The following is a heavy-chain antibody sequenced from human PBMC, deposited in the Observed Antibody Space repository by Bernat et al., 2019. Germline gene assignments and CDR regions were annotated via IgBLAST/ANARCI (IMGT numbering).Heavy chain of an antibody. Sequence: QVQLVESGGGVVQPGRSLRLSCVASGFTFSSYAMHWVRQAPGKGLEWVAVISYDGSNKYYADSVKGRFTISRDNSKNTLYLQMNSLRAEDTAVYYCARGFVVVTATDHDAFDIWGQGTMVTVSS. CDR1: GFTFSSYA. CDR3: ARGFVVVTATDHDAFDI. J-gene: IGHJ3*02. D-gene: IGHD2-21*02. V-gene: IGHV3-30-3*01. CDR2: ISYDGSNK.